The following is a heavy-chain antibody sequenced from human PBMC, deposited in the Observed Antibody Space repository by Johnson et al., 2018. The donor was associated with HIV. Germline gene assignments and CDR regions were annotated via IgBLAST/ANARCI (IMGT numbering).Heavy chain of an antibody. Sequence: EVQLVESGGGLKQPGGSLRLSCAASGFTFSSYDMHWVRQATGKGLEWVSEIDTVGDKYYPASVKGRFTTSRENAKNSFDLQMNSLTAGDTAVYYCSRRSTRSDGFDLWGQGTMVIVSS. CDR3: SRRSTRSDGFDL. CDR2: IDTVGDK. D-gene: IGHD2-2*01. V-gene: IGHV3-13*01. J-gene: IGHJ3*01. CDR1: GFTFSSYD.